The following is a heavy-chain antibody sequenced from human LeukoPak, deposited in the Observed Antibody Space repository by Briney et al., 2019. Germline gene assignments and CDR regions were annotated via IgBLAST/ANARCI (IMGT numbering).Heavy chain of an antibody. J-gene: IGHJ2*01. Sequence: SETLSLTCAVYAGSLSGYYWTWIRQPPGKGLEWIGEVNYSGGTNYNPSLQSRVIVSIDTSKNQFSLRLSAVTAADTAVYYCARGVTMIVVVIRDWYFDLWGRGTLVTVSS. V-gene: IGHV4-34*01. CDR2: VNYSGGT. CDR1: AGSLSGYY. CDR3: ARGVTMIVVVIRDWYFDL. D-gene: IGHD3-22*01.